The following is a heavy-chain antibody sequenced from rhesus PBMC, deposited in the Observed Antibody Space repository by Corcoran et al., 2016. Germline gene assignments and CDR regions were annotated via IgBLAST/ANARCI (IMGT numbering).Heavy chain of an antibody. V-gene: IGHV4-127*01. D-gene: IGHD2-27*01. CDR1: GYSISSGYG. J-gene: IGHJ4*01. CDR2: IYCGSGST. CDR3: AREGRIYSLFDY. Sequence: QVQLQESGPGLVKPSETLSLPCAVSGYSISSGYGWGWIRHPPGKGLEWIGQIYCGSGSTYYNPSLKSRVTVSKDTSKNQFSLKLSSVTAADTAVYYCAREGRIYSLFDYWGQGVLVTVSS.